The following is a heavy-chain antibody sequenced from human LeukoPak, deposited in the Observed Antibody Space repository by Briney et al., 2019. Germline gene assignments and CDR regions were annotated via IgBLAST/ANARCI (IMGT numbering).Heavy chain of an antibody. CDR1: GGSFSGYY. CDR3: AQNGYYCIDV. V-gene: IGHV4-34*01. D-gene: IGHD2-8*01. Sequence: SETLSLTCAVYGGSFSGYYWSWIRQPPGKGLEWIGEINHSGSTNYNPSLKSRVTISVDKSKNQFSLKLSSVTAADTAVYYCAQNGYYCIDVWGKGTTVTVSS. CDR2: INHSGST. J-gene: IGHJ6*03.